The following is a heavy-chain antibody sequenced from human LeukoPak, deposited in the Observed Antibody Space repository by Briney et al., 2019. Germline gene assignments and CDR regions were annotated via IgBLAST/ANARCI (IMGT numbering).Heavy chain of an antibody. V-gene: IGHV3-7*01. CDR2: IKQDGSEK. D-gene: IGHD6-19*01. CDR3: AIAVAGTGIDY. CDR1: GFTFSSYW. Sequence: PGGSLRLSCTASGFTFSSYWMSWVRQAPGKGLEWVANIKQDGSEKYYVDSVKGRFTISRDNAKSSLYLQMNSLRAEDTAVYYCAIAVAGTGIDYWGQGTLVTVSS. J-gene: IGHJ4*02.